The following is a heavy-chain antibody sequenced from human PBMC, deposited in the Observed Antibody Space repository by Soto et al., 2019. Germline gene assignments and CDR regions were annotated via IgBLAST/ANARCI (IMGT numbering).Heavy chain of an antibody. J-gene: IGHJ4*02. CDR1: GFIVGSNY. CDR2: LYSGGAT. D-gene: IGHD3-10*01. Sequence: EVRLVESGGGLVQPGVSLRRSCAASGFIVGSNYMTWVRQAPGKGLEWVSLLYSGGATHYAASVKGRFTISSHSSQNTLFLQMNSLRTEDTATYYCLRGRYGSQIHWGQGTKVTVSS. CDR3: LRGRYGSQIH. V-gene: IGHV3-53*04.